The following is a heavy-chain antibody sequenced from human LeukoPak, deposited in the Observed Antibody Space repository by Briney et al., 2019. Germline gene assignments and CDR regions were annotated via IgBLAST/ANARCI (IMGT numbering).Heavy chain of an antibody. CDR3: ARRAGGGRCFDY. J-gene: IGHJ4*02. D-gene: IGHD1-14*01. CDR1: GFTFSDYY. V-gene: IGHV3-11*01. CDR2: ISSGGSTI. Sequence: GGSLRLSCAVSGFTFSDYYMSWIRQAPGKGLEWVAYISSGGSTISHADSVKGRFTISRDNAENSLYLQMNSLRVEDTAVYYCARRAGGGRCFDYWGQGTLVTVSS.